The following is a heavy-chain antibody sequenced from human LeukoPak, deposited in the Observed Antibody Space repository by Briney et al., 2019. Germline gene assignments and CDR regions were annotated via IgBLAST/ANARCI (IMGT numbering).Heavy chain of an antibody. Sequence: LXISCKGSGYSFTTYWIGWGRQMPGKGLEWMGIIYPGNSGTRYSPSFQGQVTISADKSVSTAYLQWSSLKASDTAMYYCARIPPRMGADYWGQGTLVTVSS. J-gene: IGHJ4*02. CDR3: ARIPPRMGADY. D-gene: IGHD3-16*01. CDR2: IYPGNSGT. CDR1: GYSFTTYW. V-gene: IGHV5-51*01.